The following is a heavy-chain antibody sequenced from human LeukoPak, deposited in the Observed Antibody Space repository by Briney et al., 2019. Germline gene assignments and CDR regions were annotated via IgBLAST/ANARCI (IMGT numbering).Heavy chain of an antibody. CDR3: AKADRMIDWFDP. Sequence: QPGGSLRLSCAASGFTFSSYAMSWVRQAPGKGLEWVSAISGSGGSTYYADSVKGRFTISRDNSKSTLYLQMNSLRAEDTAVYYCAKADRMIDWFDPWGQGTLVTVSS. D-gene: IGHD2-21*01. CDR2: ISGSGGST. V-gene: IGHV3-23*01. CDR1: GFTFSSYA. J-gene: IGHJ5*02.